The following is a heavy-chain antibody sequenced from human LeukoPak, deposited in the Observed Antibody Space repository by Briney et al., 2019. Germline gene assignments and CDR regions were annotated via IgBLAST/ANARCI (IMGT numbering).Heavy chain of an antibody. CDR3: ARGYYGSGSYLFDY. J-gene: IGHJ4*02. V-gene: IGHV4-59*01. Sequence: SETLSLTCTVSGGSISNYYWSWIRQPPGKGLEWVGYIYYSGSTNYNPSLKSRVTISVDTSKNQFSLKLSSVTAADTAVYYCARGYYGSGSYLFDYWGQGTLVTVSS. CDR2: IYYSGST. CDR1: GGSISNYY. D-gene: IGHD3-10*01.